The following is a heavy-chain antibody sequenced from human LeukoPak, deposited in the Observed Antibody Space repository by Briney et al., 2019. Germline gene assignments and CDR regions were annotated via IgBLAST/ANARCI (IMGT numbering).Heavy chain of an antibody. D-gene: IGHD5-18*01. J-gene: IGHJ4*02. Sequence: ASVKVSCKASGGTFSSYAISWVRQAPGQGLEWMGGIIPIFGTANYAQKFQGRVTITADESTSTAYMELSSLRSEDAAVYYCARDDGGYSYGYYSPLPLWGQGTLVTVSS. V-gene: IGHV1-69*01. CDR1: GGTFSSYA. CDR2: IIPIFGTA. CDR3: ARDDGGYSYGYYSPLPL.